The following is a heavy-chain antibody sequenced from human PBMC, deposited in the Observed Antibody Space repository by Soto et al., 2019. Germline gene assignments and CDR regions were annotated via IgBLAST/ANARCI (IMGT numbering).Heavy chain of an antibody. CDR3: TTDSGALAAAANYYYYGMDV. Sequence: GGSLRLSCAASGFTFSSYAMHWVRQAPGKGLEWVAVISYDGSNKYYADSVKGRFTISRDNSKNTLYLQMNSLKTEDTAVYYCTTDSGALAAAANYYYYGMDVWGQGTTVTVSS. V-gene: IGHV3-30-3*01. CDR1: GFTFSSYA. D-gene: IGHD6-13*01. J-gene: IGHJ6*02. CDR2: ISYDGSNK.